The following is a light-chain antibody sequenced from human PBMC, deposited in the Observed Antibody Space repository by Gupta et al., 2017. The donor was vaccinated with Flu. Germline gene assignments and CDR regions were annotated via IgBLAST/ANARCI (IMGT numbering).Light chain of an antibody. V-gene: IGLV3-21*02. CDR2: DDS. J-gene: IGLJ3*02. CDR1: NIGSKS. CDR3: QVWDSSGDHRAV. Sequence: SYVLTPSPSVSVAPGESARITCGGINIGSKSVHWYQQRPGQAPVLVVYDDSGRPSGIPEGLSGANSGNTATLTIYRVEAGDEADYYCQVWDSSGDHRAVFGGGTKLTVL.